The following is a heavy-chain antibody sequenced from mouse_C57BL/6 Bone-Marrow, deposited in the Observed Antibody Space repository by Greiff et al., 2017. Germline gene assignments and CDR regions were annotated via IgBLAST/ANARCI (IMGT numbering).Heavy chain of an antibody. V-gene: IGHV1-55*01. CDR2: IYPGSGST. D-gene: IGHD1-1*01. J-gene: IGHJ2*01. CDR1: GYTFTSYW. CDR3: ARATVVDYYFDY. Sequence: VQLQQSGAELVKPGASVKMSCKASGYTFTSYWITWVKQRPGQGLEWIGDIYPGSGSTNYNEKFKSKATLTVDTSSSTAYMQLSSLTSEDSAVYYCARATVVDYYFDYWGQGTTLTVSS.